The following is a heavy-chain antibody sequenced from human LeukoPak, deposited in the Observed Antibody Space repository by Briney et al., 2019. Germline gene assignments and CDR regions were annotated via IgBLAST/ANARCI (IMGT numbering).Heavy chain of an antibody. CDR3: ASTEEGGLIAVAGTLAFDI. J-gene: IGHJ3*02. Sequence: SETLSLTCTVSGGSISSYCWSWIRQPAGKGLEWIGRIYTSGSTNYNPSLKSRVTMSVDTSKNQFSLKLSSVTAADTAVYYCASTEEGGLIAVAGTLAFDIWGQGTMVTVSS. D-gene: IGHD6-19*01. V-gene: IGHV4-4*07. CDR2: IYTSGST. CDR1: GGSISSYC.